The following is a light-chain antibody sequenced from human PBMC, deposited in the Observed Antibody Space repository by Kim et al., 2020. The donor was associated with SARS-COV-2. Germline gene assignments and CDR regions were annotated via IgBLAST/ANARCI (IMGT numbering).Light chain of an antibody. CDR1: QSISSW. CDR3: QHYDGYSRA. Sequence: DIQMTQSPSTLSASVGDRVTITCRASQSISSWLAWYQQKPGKAPKLLIYKASSLETEVPSRFSGSGSGTEFTLTISSLQPDDFATYYCQHYDGYSRAFGQGTKVDIK. CDR2: KAS. V-gene: IGKV1-5*03. J-gene: IGKJ1*01.